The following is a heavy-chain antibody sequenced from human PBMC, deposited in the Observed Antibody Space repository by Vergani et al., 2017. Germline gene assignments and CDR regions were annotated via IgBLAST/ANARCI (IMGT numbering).Heavy chain of an antibody. V-gene: IGHV3-53*02. CDR1: GFTVSSNY. CDR2: IYSGGST. Sequence: EVQLVETGGGLIQPGGSLRLPCAASGFTVSSNYMSWVRQAPGTGLEWVSVIYSGGSTYSADSVKGRFTISRDNSKNTLYLQMNSLRAEATAVYYCARDSSGSSWDYWGQGTLVTVSS. J-gene: IGHJ4*02. D-gene: IGHD6-19*01. CDR3: ARDSSGSSWDY.